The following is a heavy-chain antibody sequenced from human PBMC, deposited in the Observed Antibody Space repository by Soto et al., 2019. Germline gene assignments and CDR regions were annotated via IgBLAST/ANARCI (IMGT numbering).Heavy chain of an antibody. CDR2: TRNKANSYTT. CDR1: GFTFSDHY. CDR3: ARGRTYYDYVWGTHRGPYYFDY. J-gene: IGHJ4*02. V-gene: IGHV3-72*01. Sequence: EVQLVESGGGLVQPGGSLRLSCAASGFTFSDHYMDWVRQAPGKGLEWVGRTRNKANSYTTEYAASVKGRFTISRDASKNSLYRQMNSLKTEDTAVYYCARGRTYYDYVWGTHRGPYYFDYWGQGTLVTVSS. D-gene: IGHD3-16*01.